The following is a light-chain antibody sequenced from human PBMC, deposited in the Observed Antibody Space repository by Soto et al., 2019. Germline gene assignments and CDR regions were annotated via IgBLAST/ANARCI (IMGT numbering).Light chain of an antibody. CDR2: SDA. V-gene: IGLV1-47*01. CDR1: SPNIGSNY. CDR3: HSYDISLSTYV. J-gene: IGLJ1*01. Sequence: QSVLTQPPSASGTPGQRVTISCSGSSPNIGSNYVYWYQQLPGTAPKLLIYSDAQRPSGVPDRISGSKSGTSASLAIRGLQAEDEADYYCHSYDISLSTYVLGTGTKLTVL.